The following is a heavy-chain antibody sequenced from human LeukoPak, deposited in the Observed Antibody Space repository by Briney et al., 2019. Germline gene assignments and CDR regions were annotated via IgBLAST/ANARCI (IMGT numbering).Heavy chain of an antibody. CDR1: GFTFSSYS. V-gene: IGHV3-48*04. CDR2: ISSSSSTI. Sequence: GGSLRLSCAASGFTFSSYSMNWVRQAPGKGLEWVSYISSSSSTIYYADSVKGRFTISRDNAKNSLYLQMNSLRAEDTAVYYCARDRGSYGPPYYFDYWGQGTLVTVSS. CDR3: ARDRGSYGPPYYFDY. D-gene: IGHD5-18*01. J-gene: IGHJ4*02.